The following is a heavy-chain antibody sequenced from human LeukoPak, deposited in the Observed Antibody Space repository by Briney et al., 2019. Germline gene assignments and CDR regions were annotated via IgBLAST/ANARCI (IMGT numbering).Heavy chain of an antibody. Sequence: GGSLRLSCVASGFTFSSYAMSWVRQAPGKGLEWVSTISGNGGSTYYADSVKGRFTISRDSSKNTLYLQMNSMRAEDTAVYYCAKGLDSGSPDGVAYWGQGTLVTVSS. CDR3: AKGLDSGSPDGVAY. V-gene: IGHV3-23*01. D-gene: IGHD6-6*01. CDR1: GFTFSSYA. J-gene: IGHJ4*02. CDR2: ISGNGGST.